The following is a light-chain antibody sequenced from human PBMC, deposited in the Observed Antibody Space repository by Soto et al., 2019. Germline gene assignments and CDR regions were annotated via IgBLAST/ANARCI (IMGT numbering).Light chain of an antibody. V-gene: IGKV3-15*01. CDR1: QSVSNN. CDR2: GAS. CDR3: HQYNNWWT. J-gene: IGKJ1*01. Sequence: EIVMTQSPATLSVSPGERATLSCRASQSVSNNLAWYQQKPGQAPRLLIYGASTRATGIPARFSGSGSGTEFTLTISSLQSEDFAVYYCHQYNNWWTFGQGTKVDI.